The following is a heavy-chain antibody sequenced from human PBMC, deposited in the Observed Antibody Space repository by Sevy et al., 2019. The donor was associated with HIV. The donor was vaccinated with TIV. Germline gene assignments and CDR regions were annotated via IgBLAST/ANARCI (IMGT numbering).Heavy chain of an antibody. CDR2: TYYRSKWYS. CDR3: ARSSSVCGATNNFWFDP. V-gene: IGHV6-1*01. J-gene: IGHJ5*02. CDR1: GDSVSSKSFA. D-gene: IGHD6-19*01. Sequence: SQTLSLTCAISGDSVSSKSFAWNWIRQSPSRGLEWLGRTYYRSKWYSDYALSVKSRININADTSKNQFSLQLHSVTPEDTAVYYCARSSSVCGATNNFWFDPWGQGTLVTVSS.